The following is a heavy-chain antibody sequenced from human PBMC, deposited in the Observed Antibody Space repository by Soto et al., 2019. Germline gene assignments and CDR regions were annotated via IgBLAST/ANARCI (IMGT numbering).Heavy chain of an antibody. CDR3: ARERDSGSYDDYYGMDV. D-gene: IGHD1-26*01. CDR2: ISAYNGNT. Sequence: ASVKVSCKASGYTFTSYGISWVRQAPGQGLEWMGWISAYNGNTNYAQKLQGRVTMTTDTSTSTAYMELRSLRSDDTAVYYCARERDSGSYDDYYGMDVWGQGTTVTVSS. J-gene: IGHJ6*02. CDR1: GYTFTSYG. V-gene: IGHV1-18*01.